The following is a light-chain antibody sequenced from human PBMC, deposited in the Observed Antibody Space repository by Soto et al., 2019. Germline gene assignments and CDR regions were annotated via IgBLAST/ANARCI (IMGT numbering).Light chain of an antibody. CDR2: DAS. CDR3: QQYGSIPWT. Sequence: EIVLTQSPGTLSLSPGERATLSCRASQSVSVYLDWYQQKPGQAPRLLISDASNRATGIPARFSGSGSGTEFTLTISSLQSEDFAVYYCQQYGSIPWTFGQGTKV. J-gene: IGKJ1*01. V-gene: IGKV3-11*01. CDR1: QSVSVY.